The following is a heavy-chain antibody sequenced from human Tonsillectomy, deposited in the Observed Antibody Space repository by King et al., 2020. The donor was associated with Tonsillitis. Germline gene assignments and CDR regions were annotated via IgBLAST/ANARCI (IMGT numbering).Heavy chain of an antibody. CDR2: INTHNGNT. J-gene: IGHJ6*02. CDR3: ARDPSSLLAYYYYGMDV. D-gene: IGHD3-3*02. Sequence: QLVQSGAEVKKPGASVKVSCKASGYTFTSYHITWVRQAPGQGLEWMGSINTHNGNTNYAQKLQGRVTMTTDTSTSTAYMDLRSLRSDDTAVYYCARDPSSLLAYYYYGMDVWGQGPTVTVSS. V-gene: IGHV1-18*04. CDR1: GYTFTSYH.